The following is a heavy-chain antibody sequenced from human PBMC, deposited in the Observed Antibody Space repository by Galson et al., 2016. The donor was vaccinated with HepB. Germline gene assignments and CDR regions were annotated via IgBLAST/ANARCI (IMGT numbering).Heavy chain of an antibody. CDR3: ARVAYDFWSGYFGPQTYYYYMDV. J-gene: IGHJ6*03. V-gene: IGHV3-53*01. D-gene: IGHD3-3*01. Sequence: VKGRFTISRDNSKNTLYLQMNSLRAEDTAVYYCARVAYDFWSGYFGPQTYYYYMDVWGKGTTVTVSS.